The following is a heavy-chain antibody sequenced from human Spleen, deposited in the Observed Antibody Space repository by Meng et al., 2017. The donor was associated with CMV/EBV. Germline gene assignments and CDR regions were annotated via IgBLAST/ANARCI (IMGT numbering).Heavy chain of an antibody. CDR3: AKSNQLYYYYGMDV. Sequence: GESLKISCAASGFTFSSYWMSWVRQAPGKGLEWVANIKQDGSEKYYVDSVKGRFTISRDNSKNSLYLQMNSLRTEDTALYYCAKSNQLYYYYGMDVWGQGTTVTVSS. CDR2: IKQDGSEK. D-gene: IGHD1-1*01. J-gene: IGHJ6*02. CDR1: GFTFSSYW. V-gene: IGHV3-7*03.